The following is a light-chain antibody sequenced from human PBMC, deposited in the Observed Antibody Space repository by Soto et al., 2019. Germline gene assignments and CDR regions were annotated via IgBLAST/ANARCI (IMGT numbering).Light chain of an antibody. V-gene: IGLV2-14*01. CDR3: SSYTSTTTLEGV. CDR1: SSDVAGYKY. Sequence: QSALTQPASVSGSPGQSITISCTGTSSDVAGYKYVSWYQQHPGKAPKLMIYEVSNRPSGVSNRFSGSKSGNTASLTFSGLQPEDEADYYCSSYTSTTTLEGVFGGGTKLTVL. J-gene: IGLJ3*02. CDR2: EVS.